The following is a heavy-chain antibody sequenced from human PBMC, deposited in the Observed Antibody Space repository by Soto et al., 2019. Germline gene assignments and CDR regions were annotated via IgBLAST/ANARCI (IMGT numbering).Heavy chain of an antibody. CDR3: ARGARYSYGFRPFDY. Sequence: NPSETLSLTCAVYGGSFANYYWNWIRQPPGKGLEWIGEINHSGSTNYNPSLKSRVTISVDTSKNQFSLKLSSVTAADTAVYYCARGARYSYGFRPFDYWGQGTLVTVSS. CDR1: GGSFANYY. V-gene: IGHV4-34*01. CDR2: INHSGST. J-gene: IGHJ4*02. D-gene: IGHD5-18*01.